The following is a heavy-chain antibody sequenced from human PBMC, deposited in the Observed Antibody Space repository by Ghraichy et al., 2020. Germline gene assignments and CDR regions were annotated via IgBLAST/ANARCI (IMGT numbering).Heavy chain of an antibody. D-gene: IGHD6-13*01. CDR3: AHIFSWRELVDY. V-gene: IGHV2-5*02. CDR2: IYWDDDK. Sequence: SGPTLVKPTQTLTLTCTFSGFSLSTSGVGVGWIRQPPGQALEWLGLIYWDDDKRYSPSLKSRLTITKDTSKNQVVLTMTNMDPVDTATYYCAHIFSWRELVDYWGQGTLVTVSS. CDR1: GFSLSTSGVG. J-gene: IGHJ4*02.